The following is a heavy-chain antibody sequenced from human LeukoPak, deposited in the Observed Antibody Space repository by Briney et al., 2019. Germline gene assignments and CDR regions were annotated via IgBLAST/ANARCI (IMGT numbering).Heavy chain of an antibody. V-gene: IGHV4-30-2*01. D-gene: IGHD6-13*01. CDR1: GGSISSGGYC. J-gene: IGHJ3*02. CDR2: IHHSGNT. Sequence: SETLSLTCTVSGGSISSGGYCWSWIRQPPGKGLEWIGYIHHSGNTYYNPSLKSRVTISVDTSKNQFSLKLSSVTAADTAVYYCARHGLYSSSRTAFDIWGQGTMVTVSS. CDR3: ARHGLYSSSRTAFDI.